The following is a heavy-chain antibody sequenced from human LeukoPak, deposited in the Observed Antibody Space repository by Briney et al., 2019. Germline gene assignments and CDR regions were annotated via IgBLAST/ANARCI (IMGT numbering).Heavy chain of an antibody. D-gene: IGHD2-15*01. CDR1: GFTFSSYG. V-gene: IGHV3-30*18. Sequence: PGGSLRLSCAASGFTFSSYGMHWVRQAPGKGLEWVAVISYDGSNKYYADSVKGRFTISRDNSKNTLYLQMNSLRAEDTAVYCCAKDIARAAATYYFDYWGQGTLVTVSS. CDR2: ISYDGSNK. CDR3: AKDIARAAATYYFDY. J-gene: IGHJ4*02.